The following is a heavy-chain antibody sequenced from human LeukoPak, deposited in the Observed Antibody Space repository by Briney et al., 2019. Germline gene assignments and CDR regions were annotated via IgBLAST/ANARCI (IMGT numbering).Heavy chain of an antibody. V-gene: IGHV3-11*01. Sequence: GGSLRLSCAASGFTFSEYYMSWIRQAPGKGLEWVSYISSGGGTIYYADSVKGRFTISRDNAKNSLYLQMNSLRGEDTAVYYCARGNWNYAYWGQGTLVTVSS. CDR3: ARGNWNYAY. CDR1: GFTFSEYY. CDR2: ISSGGGTI. D-gene: IGHD2/OR15-2a*01. J-gene: IGHJ4*02.